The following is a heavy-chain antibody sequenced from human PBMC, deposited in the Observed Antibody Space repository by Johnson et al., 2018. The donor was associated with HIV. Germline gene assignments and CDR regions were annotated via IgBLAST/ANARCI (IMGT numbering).Heavy chain of an antibody. CDR1: GFSFSDYF. J-gene: IGHJ3*02. V-gene: IGHV3-11*04. CDR3: AKTTRGNWGSCFDI. CDR2: ISSSGTTI. Sequence: QMQLVESGGGLVKPGGSLSLSCAASGFSFSDYFMSWIRQAPGKGLECISYISSSGTTIYYTDSVQGRFTISRDNAKKSLYLQLNSLRAEDTSLYYCAKTTRGNWGSCFDIWGRGTMVTVSS. D-gene: IGHD7-27*01.